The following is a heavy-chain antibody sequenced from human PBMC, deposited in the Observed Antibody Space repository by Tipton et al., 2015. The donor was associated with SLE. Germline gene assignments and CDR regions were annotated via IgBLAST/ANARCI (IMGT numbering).Heavy chain of an antibody. V-gene: IGHV4-4*08. J-gene: IGHJ3*02. CDR2: IYTTGST. CDR1: GGSLSSYY. CDR3: ARTEVRGVIPGVFDI. Sequence: TLSLTCTVSGGSLSSYYWSWIRQPPGKGLEWIGYIYTTGSTNYNPSLKSRVTISVDTSKNQFSLKLTSVTAADTAVYYCARTEVRGVIPGVFDIWGQGTMVTVSS. D-gene: IGHD3-10*01.